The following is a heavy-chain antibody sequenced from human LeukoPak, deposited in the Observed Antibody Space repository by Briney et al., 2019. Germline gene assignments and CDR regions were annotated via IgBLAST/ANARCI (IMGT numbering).Heavy chain of an antibody. V-gene: IGHV3-21*01. J-gene: IGHJ4*02. Sequence: GGSLRLSCAASGFTFSSYSMNWVRQAPGKGLEWVSSISGSSSYIYYADSVKGRFTISRDNAKNSLYLQMNSLRAEDTAVYYCARDGGQKKRILYYYDSSGKDYFDYWGQGTLVTVSS. CDR1: GFTFSSYS. D-gene: IGHD3-22*01. CDR3: ARDGGQKKRILYYYDSSGKDYFDY. CDR2: ISGSSSYI.